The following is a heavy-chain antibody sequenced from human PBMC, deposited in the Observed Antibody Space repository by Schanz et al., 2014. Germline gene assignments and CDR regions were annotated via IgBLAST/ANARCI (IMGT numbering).Heavy chain of an antibody. J-gene: IGHJ5*01. D-gene: IGHD2-15*01. CDR3: AKTPREYCNYDNCPNWFDS. CDR2: ISYGTSYI. CDR1: GFTFGDYA. V-gene: IGHV3-21*04. Sequence: EVQLLESGGGLVQPGGSLRLSCAASGFTFGDYAMTWVRQAPGKGLEWVSSISYGTSYIYYAESVKGRFTISRDNAKRSLFLQMNSLRAEDTAVYYCAKTPREYCNYDNCPNWFDSWGQGTLVTASS.